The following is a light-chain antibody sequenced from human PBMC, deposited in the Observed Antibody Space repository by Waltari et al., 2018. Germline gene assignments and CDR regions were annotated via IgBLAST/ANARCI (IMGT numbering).Light chain of an antibody. J-gene: IGLJ2*01. CDR3: QTWDTDIHVV. Sequence: QLVLTQSPSASASLGASVKLTCPLSSGHSNYAIAWHQQQPKKGPRYLMKLNSDGSHTKGDGIPDRFSGSSSGAERFLTISSLQSEDEGDYYCQTWDTDIHVVFGGGTKLIVL. CDR2: LNSDGSH. CDR1: SGHSNYA. V-gene: IGLV4-69*01.